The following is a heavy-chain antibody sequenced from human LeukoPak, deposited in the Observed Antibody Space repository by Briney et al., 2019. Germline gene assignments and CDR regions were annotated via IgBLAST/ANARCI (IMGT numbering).Heavy chain of an antibody. CDR1: GFAFGNYG. Sequence: GGSLRLTCRGSGFAFGNYGMTWVRQAPGKGLEWVSAITGSGEGTRYTDAVTGRFTISRDNSRNTLFLQMDSLRADDTAVYYCAKNPRLEGWIYFDSWGQGILVTVPS. CDR2: ITGSGEGT. D-gene: IGHD1-1*01. V-gene: IGHV3-23*01. J-gene: IGHJ4*02. CDR3: AKNPRLEGWIYFDS.